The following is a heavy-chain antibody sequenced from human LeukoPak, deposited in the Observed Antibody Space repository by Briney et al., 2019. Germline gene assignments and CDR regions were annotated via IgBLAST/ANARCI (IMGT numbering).Heavy chain of an antibody. Sequence: GGSLRLSCAASGFTFDDYGMSWVRQAPGKGLQWVANINEDGSVKHHVESVKGRFTISRDNAKNSVYLQMNSLRAEDTAIYYCATSDDSSGSDWGQGTLVTVSS. CDR3: ATSDDSSGSD. J-gene: IGHJ1*01. D-gene: IGHD3-22*01. CDR1: GFTFDDYG. V-gene: IGHV3-7*01. CDR2: INEDGSVK.